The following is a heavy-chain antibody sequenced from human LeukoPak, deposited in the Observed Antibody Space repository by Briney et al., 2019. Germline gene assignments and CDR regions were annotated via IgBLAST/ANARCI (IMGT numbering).Heavy chain of an antibody. Sequence: RASVKVSCKASGYTFTGYYMHWVRQAPGQGLEWMGWINPNSGGTNYAQKFQGRVTMTRDTSISTAYMELSRLRSDDTAVYYCASGDYGGNSGAFDIWGQGTMVTVSS. CDR3: ASGDYGGNSGAFDI. CDR2: INPNSGGT. J-gene: IGHJ3*02. CDR1: GYTFTGYY. D-gene: IGHD4-23*01. V-gene: IGHV1-2*02.